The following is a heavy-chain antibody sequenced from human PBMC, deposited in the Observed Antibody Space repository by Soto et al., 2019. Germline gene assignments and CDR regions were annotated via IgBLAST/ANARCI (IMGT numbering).Heavy chain of an antibody. J-gene: IGHJ4*02. CDR3: ARDQTAMVFSTGGVFDY. Sequence: SETLSLTCTVSGGSISSYYWSWIRQPAGKGLEWIGRIYTSGSTNYNPSLKSRVTMSVDTSKNQFSLKLSSVTAADTAVYYCARDQTAMVFSTGGVFDYWGQGALVTVSS. D-gene: IGHD5-18*01. V-gene: IGHV4-4*07. CDR2: IYTSGST. CDR1: GGSISSYY.